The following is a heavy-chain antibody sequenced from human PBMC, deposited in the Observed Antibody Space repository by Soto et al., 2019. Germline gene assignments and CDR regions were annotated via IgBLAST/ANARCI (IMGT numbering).Heavy chain of an antibody. Sequence: EVQLLESGGGLVQPGGSLRLSCAASGFTFSSYAMSWVRQAPGKGLEWVSGISGRGGSTYYADSVKGRFTISRDNSKNTLYLQMNSLRAEDTAVYYCAKGPLYGDYVSCWGQGTLVTVSS. V-gene: IGHV3-23*01. D-gene: IGHD4-17*01. CDR2: ISGRGGST. J-gene: IGHJ4*02. CDR1: GFTFSSYA. CDR3: AKGPLYGDYVSC.